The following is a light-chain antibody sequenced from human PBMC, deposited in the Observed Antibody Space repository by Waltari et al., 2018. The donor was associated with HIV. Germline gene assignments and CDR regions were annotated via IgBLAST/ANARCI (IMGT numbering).Light chain of an antibody. CDR3: CSYAGSTTWL. Sequence: SALTQHASVSGAPGQAITVSSTGSCSDVVRYNLVSWYQQHPGKAPKLMIYEDDKRPSGVSNRFSGSKSGHTASLTISGLQAEDEADYYCCSYAGSTTWLFGGGTKLTVL. CDR1: CSDVVRYNL. CDR2: EDD. V-gene: IGLV2-23*01. J-gene: IGLJ3*02.